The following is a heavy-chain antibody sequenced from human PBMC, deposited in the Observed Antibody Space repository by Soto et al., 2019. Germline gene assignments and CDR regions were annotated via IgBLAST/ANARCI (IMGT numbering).Heavy chain of an antibody. CDR3: AHRVLRTVFGLVTPTALYLDF. CDR2: IFWDDDK. D-gene: IGHD3-3*01. CDR1: GFSLTTSGVG. J-gene: IGHJ4*02. V-gene: IGHV2-5*02. Sequence: QITLNESGPTVVRPTETLTLTCSFSGFSLTTSGVGVGWIRQSPGKAPEWIALIFWDDDKRYSASLKSRLTITKDISKSRVVLTVSELDPADTATYYCAHRVLRTVFGLVTPTALYLDFWGQGTPVAVSS.